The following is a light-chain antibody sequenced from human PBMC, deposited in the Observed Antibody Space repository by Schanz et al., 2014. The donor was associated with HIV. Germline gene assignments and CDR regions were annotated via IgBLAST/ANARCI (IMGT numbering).Light chain of an antibody. CDR2: GAS. J-gene: IGKJ2*01. V-gene: IGKV3-20*01. CDR1: QSVSSY. Sequence: EIVLTQSPAPLSLSPGERATLSCRASQSVSSYLAWYQQKPGQAPRLLIYGASSRATGIPDRFSGSGSGTDFTLTIRRLEPEDFAVYYCQHYGTFGQGTKLEIK. CDR3: QHYGT.